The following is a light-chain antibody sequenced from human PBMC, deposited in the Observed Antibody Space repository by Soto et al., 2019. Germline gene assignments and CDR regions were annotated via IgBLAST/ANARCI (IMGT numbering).Light chain of an antibody. CDR2: NTS. CDR1: ENIRSSH. J-gene: IGKJ4*01. V-gene: IGKV3-20*01. Sequence: EIVLTQSPGTLSLSQGERATLSCRASENIRSSHLAWYQQKPGQAPRLLIYNTSRRQSGIPDRFSGSGSGTDFILTISRLEPEDCAVYYCQQYSQSVTFGGGTKVEMK. CDR3: QQYSQSVT.